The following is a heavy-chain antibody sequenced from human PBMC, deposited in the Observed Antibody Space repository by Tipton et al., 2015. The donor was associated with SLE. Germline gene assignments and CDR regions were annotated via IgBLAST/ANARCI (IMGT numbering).Heavy chain of an antibody. CDR1: GFTFRDYW. CDR3: ARDGRGDYPKGVMDV. CDR2: INLDEREK. J-gene: IGHJ6*04. Sequence: SLRLSCTASGFTFRDYWMSWVRQAPGKGLECVANINLDEREKYYVDSVKGRFTLSRDNAMNSLYLQMNSLRAEDTAVYYCARDGRGDYPKGVMDVWGKGTTVTVSS. V-gene: IGHV3-7*01. D-gene: IGHD4-17*01.